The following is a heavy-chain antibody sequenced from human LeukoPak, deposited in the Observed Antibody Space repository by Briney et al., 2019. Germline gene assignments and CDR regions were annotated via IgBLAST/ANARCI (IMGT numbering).Heavy chain of an antibody. J-gene: IGHJ3*02. CDR3: ARAKQWLDDAFDI. V-gene: IGHV3-21*01. D-gene: IGHD6-19*01. CDR1: GFTFSSYS. Sequence: PGGSLRLSCAASGFTFSSYSMNWVRQAPGKGLEWVSSITSSSSFIYYADSVRGRFSISRDNAKNSLYLQMNSLRAKDTAVYYCARAKQWLDDAFDIWGQGTMVTVSS. CDR2: ITSSSSFI.